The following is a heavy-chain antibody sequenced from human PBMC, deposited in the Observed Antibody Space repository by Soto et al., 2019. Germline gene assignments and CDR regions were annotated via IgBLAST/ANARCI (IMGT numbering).Heavy chain of an antibody. D-gene: IGHD2-15*01. Sequence: PAGSLRLSSTASGVTFGDYAMSWFRQAQGKGLEWVGFIRSKAYGGTTEYAASVKGRFTISRDDSKSIAYLQMNSLKTEDTAVYYCTRAGYCSGGSCYYGFDPWGQGTLVTGSS. J-gene: IGHJ5*02. V-gene: IGHV3-49*03. CDR1: GVTFGDYA. CDR3: TRAGYCSGGSCYYGFDP. CDR2: IRSKAYGGTT.